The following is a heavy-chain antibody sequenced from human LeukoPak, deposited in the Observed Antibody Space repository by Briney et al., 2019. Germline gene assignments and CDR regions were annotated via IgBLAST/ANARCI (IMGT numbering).Heavy chain of an antibody. V-gene: IGHV1-69*04. CDR1: GGTFSSYA. Sequence: SVKVPCKASGGTFSSYAISWVRQAPGQGLEWMGRIIPIFGIANYAQKFQGRVTITADKSTSTAYMELSSLRSEDTAVYYCARVQYDSSGYPYFDYWGQGTLVTVSS. D-gene: IGHD3-22*01. CDR3: ARVQYDSSGYPYFDY. CDR2: IIPIFGIA. J-gene: IGHJ4*02.